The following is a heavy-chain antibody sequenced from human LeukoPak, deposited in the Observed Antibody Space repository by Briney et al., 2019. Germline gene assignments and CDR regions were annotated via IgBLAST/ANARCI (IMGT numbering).Heavy chain of an antibody. J-gene: IGHJ4*02. V-gene: IGHV3-15*01. Sequence: GGSLRLSCAASGFTFSNAWMNWVRQAPGKGLEWVGRIKSRSDGGTTDYVAPVKGRFTISRDDSKHTLYLQVNSLKPEDTAVYYCTTGNWGSFSYWGQGTLVTVSS. D-gene: IGHD7-27*01. CDR2: IKSRSDGGTT. CDR1: GFTFSNAW. CDR3: TTGNWGSFSY.